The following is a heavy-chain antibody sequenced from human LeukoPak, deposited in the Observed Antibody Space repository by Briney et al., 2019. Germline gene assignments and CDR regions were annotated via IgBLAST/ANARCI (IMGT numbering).Heavy chain of an antibody. J-gene: IGHJ4*02. V-gene: IGHV3-23*01. D-gene: IGHD3-10*02. Sequence: GGSLRLSCAASGFTFSSYAMSWVRQAPGKGLEWVSAIGDSGDSTHYADSVRGRFTISRDNSKNTLYLQMNSLRAEDTAVYYCAKVFFDPTALFDYWGQGTLVTVFS. CDR3: AKVFFDPTALFDY. CDR2: IGDSGDST. CDR1: GFTFSSYA.